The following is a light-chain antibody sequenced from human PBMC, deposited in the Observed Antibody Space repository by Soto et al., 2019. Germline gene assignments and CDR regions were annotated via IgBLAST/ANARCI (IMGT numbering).Light chain of an antibody. CDR2: AAS. CDR3: QQTDSFPFT. CDR1: LGISGW. Sequence: DVQMSQSPSSVSASVGDRVTIACRASLGISGWLAWYQQKPGKAPKLLIYAASSLQTGVPSRFTGSGSGTDFTLTIRSLQPEDFATYYCQQTDSFPFTFGPGTKVDI. J-gene: IGKJ3*01. V-gene: IGKV1-12*02.